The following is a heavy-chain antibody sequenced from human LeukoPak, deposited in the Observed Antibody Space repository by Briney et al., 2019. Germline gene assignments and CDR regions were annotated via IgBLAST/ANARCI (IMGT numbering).Heavy chain of an antibody. V-gene: IGHV1-18*01. D-gene: IGHD2-2*01. CDR1: GYTFTSYG. Sequence: ASVKVSCTASGYTFTSYGISWVRQAPGQGLEWMGWISAYNGNTNYAQKLQGRVTMTTDTSTSTAYMELRSLRSDDTAVYYCARPYCSSTSCHYGMDVWGQGATVTVSS. CDR2: ISAYNGNT. J-gene: IGHJ6*02. CDR3: ARPYCSSTSCHYGMDV.